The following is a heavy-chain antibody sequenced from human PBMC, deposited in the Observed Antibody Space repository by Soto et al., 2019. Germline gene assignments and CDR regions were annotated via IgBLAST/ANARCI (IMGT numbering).Heavy chain of an antibody. D-gene: IGHD2-21*01. CDR1: GGSVTSTHFF. Sequence: PSETLSLTCTVSGGSVTSTHFFWSWIRQTPGEGLEWIASLRYSGSTSHNPSLKSRVTISVDTSKNQFSLHLNSVAAADTAVYFCAASGGYWADSWGQGTLVTVSS. CDR2: LRYSGST. J-gene: IGHJ4*02. V-gene: IGHV4-61*01. CDR3: AASGGYWADS.